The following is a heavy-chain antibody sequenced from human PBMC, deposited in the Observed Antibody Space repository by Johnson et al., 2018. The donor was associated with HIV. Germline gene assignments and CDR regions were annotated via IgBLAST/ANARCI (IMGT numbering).Heavy chain of an antibody. J-gene: IGHJ3*02. V-gene: IGHV3-13*01. CDR3: ARAIGDGYPGMKAFDI. D-gene: IGHD5-24*01. Sequence: VQLVESGGGLVKPGGSLTLSCAASGFTFTDAWMSWVRQATGKGLEWVSAIGTAGDTYYPGSVKGRFTISRENAKNSLYLQMNSLRAGDTAVYYCARAIGDGYPGMKAFDIWGQGTMVTVSS. CDR2: IGTAGDT. CDR1: GFTFTDAW.